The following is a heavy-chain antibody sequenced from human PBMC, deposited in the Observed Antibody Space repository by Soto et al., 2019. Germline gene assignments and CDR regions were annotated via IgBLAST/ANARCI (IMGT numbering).Heavy chain of an antibody. CDR2: ISDSGGDT. Sequence: PGGSLRLSCAASGFTFGTYAMTWVRQSPGKGLEWVSYISDSGGDTYYADSVKGRFTFSRDNSKNTLYLQMNSLRVEDTAVYYCAKAPLIRGVVPAFDYWGQGTLVTVSS. CDR1: GFTFGTYA. CDR3: AKAPLIRGVVPAFDY. J-gene: IGHJ4*02. D-gene: IGHD3-10*01. V-gene: IGHV3-23*01.